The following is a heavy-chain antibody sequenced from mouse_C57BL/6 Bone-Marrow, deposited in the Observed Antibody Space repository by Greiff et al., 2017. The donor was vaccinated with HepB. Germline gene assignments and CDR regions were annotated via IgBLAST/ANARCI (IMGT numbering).Heavy chain of an antibody. CDR1: GYSITSGYY. Sequence: EVQLQQSGPGLVKPSQSLSLTCSVTGYSITSGYYWNWIRQFPGNKLEWMGYISYDGSNNYNPSLKNRISITRDTSKNQFFLKLNSVTTEDTATYYCARGDYGSSYEFAYWGQGTLVTVSA. D-gene: IGHD1-1*01. V-gene: IGHV3-6*01. J-gene: IGHJ3*01. CDR3: ARGDYGSSYEFAY. CDR2: ISYDGSN.